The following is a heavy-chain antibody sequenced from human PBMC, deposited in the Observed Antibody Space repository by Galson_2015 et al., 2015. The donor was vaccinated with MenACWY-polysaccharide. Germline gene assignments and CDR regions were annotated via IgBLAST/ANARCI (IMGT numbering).Heavy chain of an antibody. V-gene: IGHV3-23*01. CDR3: AKVGRPLYSSGWYEGFTR. CDR1: GFTFSTYA. Sequence: SLRLSCAASGFTFSTYAVTWVRQAPGKGLEGVSAISARGDTTYNADSVKGRFTISRDNSKNTLSLQINSLRAEDTAIYYCAKVGRPLYSSGWYEGFTRWGQGTLVTVSS. CDR2: ISARGDTT. J-gene: IGHJ4*02. D-gene: IGHD6-19*01.